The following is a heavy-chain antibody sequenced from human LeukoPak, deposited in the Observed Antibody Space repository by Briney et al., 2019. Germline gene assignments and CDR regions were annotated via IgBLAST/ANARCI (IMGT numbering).Heavy chain of an antibody. J-gene: IGHJ6*03. CDR1: GGSFSIYY. V-gene: IGHV4-4*07. Sequence: SETLSLTCTVSGGSFSIYYWSWIRQPAGKGLEYIGRIYTSGSTNYNPSLKSRVTISVDTSKNQFSLKLSSVTAADTAVYYCARGRIQLWLSYYYYMDVWGKGTTVTVSS. CDR2: IYTSGST. CDR3: ARGRIQLWLSYYYYMDV. D-gene: IGHD5-18*01.